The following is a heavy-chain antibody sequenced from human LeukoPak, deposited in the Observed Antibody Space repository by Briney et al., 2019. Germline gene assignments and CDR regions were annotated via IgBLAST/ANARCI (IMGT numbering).Heavy chain of an antibody. J-gene: IGHJ5*02. D-gene: IGHD3-22*01. CDR1: RYTFTSYG. CDR3: ARVVDYDSSGYYYWFDP. V-gene: IGHV1-18*01. CDR2: ISAYNGNT. Sequence: APVKVSCKASRYTFTSYGISWVRQAPGQGLEWRGWISAYNGNTNYAQKLQGRVTMTTDTSTSTAYMELRSLRSDDTAVYYCARVVDYDSSGYYYWFDPWGQGTLVTVSS.